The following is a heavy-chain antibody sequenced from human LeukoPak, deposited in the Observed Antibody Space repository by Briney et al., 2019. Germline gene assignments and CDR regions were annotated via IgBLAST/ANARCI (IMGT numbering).Heavy chain of an antibody. D-gene: IGHD2-15*01. J-gene: IGHJ4*02. Sequence: ASVKVSCKASGGTFSSYAISWVRQAPGQGLEWMGGIIPIFGTPNYAQKFQGRVTITADESTSTAYMELSSLRSGDTAMYYCATGSRYCSSGSCYSPIDYWGQGTLVTVSS. CDR2: IIPIFGTP. CDR1: GGTFSSYA. CDR3: ATGSRYCSSGSCYSPIDY. V-gene: IGHV1-69*13.